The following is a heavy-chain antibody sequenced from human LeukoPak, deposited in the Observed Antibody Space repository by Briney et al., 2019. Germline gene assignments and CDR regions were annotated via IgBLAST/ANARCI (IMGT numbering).Heavy chain of an antibody. D-gene: IGHD3-22*01. V-gene: IGHV1-69*01. CDR3: ARDRVFYYDSSGYYDY. J-gene: IGHJ4*02. CDR1: GGTFGSYA. Sequence: ASVKVSCKASGGTFGSYAISWVRQAPGQGLEWMGGIIPIFGTANYAQKFQGRVTITADESTSTAYMELSSLRSEDTAVYYCARDRVFYYDSSGYYDYWGQGTLVTVSS. CDR2: IIPIFGTA.